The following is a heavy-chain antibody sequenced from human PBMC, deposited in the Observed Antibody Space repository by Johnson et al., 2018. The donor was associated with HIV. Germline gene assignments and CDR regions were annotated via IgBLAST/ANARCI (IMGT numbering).Heavy chain of an antibody. Sequence: QVLLVESGGGVVQTGGSLRLSCAASGFIFSSYAMHWVRQAPGKGLEWVALISYDGSNKYYADSVKGRFTISRDNSKNTLYLQMNSLRAEDTAVYYCARSFGVTTPGAFDIWGQGTMVTVSS. CDR1: GFIFSSYA. V-gene: IGHV3-30*04. J-gene: IGHJ3*02. D-gene: IGHD3-3*01. CDR3: ARSFGVTTPGAFDI. CDR2: ISYDGSNK.